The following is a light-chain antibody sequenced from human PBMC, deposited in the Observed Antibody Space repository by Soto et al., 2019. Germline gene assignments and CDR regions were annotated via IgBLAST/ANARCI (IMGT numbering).Light chain of an antibody. V-gene: IGKV3-15*01. CDR2: GAS. CDR3: QQYNNWPRT. J-gene: IGKJ1*01. Sequence: EIVMTQSPVTPSVSPGEKDTLSCRASQSVSSNLAWYQQKPGQAPRLLIYGASTGATGIPARFSGSGSGTEFTLTISSLQSEDFAVYYCQQYNNWPRTFGQGTKV. CDR1: QSVSSN.